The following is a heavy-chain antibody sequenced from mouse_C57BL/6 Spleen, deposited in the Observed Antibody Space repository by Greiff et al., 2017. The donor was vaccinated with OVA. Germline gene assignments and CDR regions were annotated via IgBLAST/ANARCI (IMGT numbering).Heavy chain of an antibody. CDR1: GYTFTSYW. J-gene: IGHJ4*01. Sequence: VQLQQPGAELLKPRASVKVSCKASGYTFTSYWMHWVKLTPGQGLGWIGRIHPSDSDTNYNQKFKGKATLTVDKSSSTAYMQLSSLTSEDYAVYYYAIEYYYAMDYWGQGTSVTVSS. V-gene: IGHV1-74*01. CDR2: IHPSDSDT. CDR3: AIEYYYAMDY.